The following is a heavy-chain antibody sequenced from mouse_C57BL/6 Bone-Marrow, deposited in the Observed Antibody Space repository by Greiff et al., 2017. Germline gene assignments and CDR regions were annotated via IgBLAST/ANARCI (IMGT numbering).Heavy chain of an antibody. Sequence: EVKVEESGGGLVQPGGSLKLSCAASGFTFSDYYMYWVRQTPEKRLEWVAYISNGGGSTYYPDTVKGRFTISRDNAKNTLYLQMSRLKSEDTAMYYCARLWLRRGAMDYWGQGTSVTVSS. J-gene: IGHJ4*01. CDR2: ISNGGGST. CDR3: ARLWLRRGAMDY. V-gene: IGHV5-12*01. D-gene: IGHD2-2*01. CDR1: GFTFSDYY.